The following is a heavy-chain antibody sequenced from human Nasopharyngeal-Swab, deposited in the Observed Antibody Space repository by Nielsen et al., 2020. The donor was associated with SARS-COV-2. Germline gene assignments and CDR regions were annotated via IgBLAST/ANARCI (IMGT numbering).Heavy chain of an antibody. D-gene: IGHD1-26*01. J-gene: IGHJ3*02. CDR2: IRSQIYSGAP. CDR3: ARSVGSFYGQGAFDI. Sequence: GGSLRLSCTTSGFTFDAYAMSWFRQAPGKGLEWVGFIRSQIYSGAPEYAASVKGRFTLSRDGAESIAFLQMNSLETEDTGVYYCARSVGSFYGQGAFDIWGQGTMVTVSS. CDR1: GFTFDAYA. V-gene: IGHV3-49*01.